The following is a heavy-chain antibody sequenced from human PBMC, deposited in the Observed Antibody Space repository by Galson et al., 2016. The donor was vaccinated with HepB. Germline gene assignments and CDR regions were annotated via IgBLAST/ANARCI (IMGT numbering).Heavy chain of an antibody. Sequence: SLRLSCGASGFTFSTYAMHWVRQAPGKGLEWVALISYDGSNKYYADPVKGRFTISRDNSKNTLYLQMNSLRAEDTAVYYCAREDSSGYYYFDYWGQGTLVTVSS. CDR3: AREDSSGYYYFDY. D-gene: IGHD3-22*01. CDR2: ISYDGSNK. V-gene: IGHV3-30*01. J-gene: IGHJ4*02. CDR1: GFTFSTYA.